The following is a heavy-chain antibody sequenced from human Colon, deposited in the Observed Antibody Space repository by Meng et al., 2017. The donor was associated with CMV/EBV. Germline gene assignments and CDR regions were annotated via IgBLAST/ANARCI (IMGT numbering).Heavy chain of an antibody. CDR1: GFTVSSNY. CDR3: ARDSLGGYDFWSGADY. D-gene: IGHD3-3*01. V-gene: IGHV3-53*01. Sequence: GGSLRLSCAASGFTVSSNYMSWVRQAPGKGLEWVSVIYSGGSTYYADSVKGRFTISRDNSKNTLYLQMNSLRAEDTAVYYCARDSLGGYDFWSGADYWGQGTLVTVSS. J-gene: IGHJ4*02. CDR2: IYSGGST.